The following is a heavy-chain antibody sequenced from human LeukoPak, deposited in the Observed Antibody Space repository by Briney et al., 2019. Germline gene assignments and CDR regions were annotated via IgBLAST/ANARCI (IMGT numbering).Heavy chain of an antibody. D-gene: IGHD5-18*01. CDR1: GFTFSSYG. Sequence: PGGSLRLSCAASGFTFSSYGIHWVRQAPGKGLEWVAVISYDGSNKYYADSVKGRFTISRDNSKNTLYLQMNSLRAEDTAVYYCAKDLGYSYGLGYWGQGTLVTVSS. CDR2: ISYDGSNK. J-gene: IGHJ4*02. CDR3: AKDLGYSYGLGY. V-gene: IGHV3-30*18.